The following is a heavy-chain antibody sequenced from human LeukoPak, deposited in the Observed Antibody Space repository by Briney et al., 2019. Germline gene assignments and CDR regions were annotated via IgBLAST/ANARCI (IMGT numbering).Heavy chain of an antibody. Sequence: ASVKVSCKASGYTFTGYYMHWVRQAPGQGLEWMGWINPNSGGTNYAQKFQGRVTMTRDTSISTAYMELSRLRSDDTAVYYCAREVSRCSSTSCYDYFDFWGQGTLVTVSS. J-gene: IGHJ4*02. V-gene: IGHV1-2*02. CDR2: INPNSGGT. CDR1: GYTFTGYY. D-gene: IGHD2-2*01. CDR3: AREVSRCSSTSCYDYFDF.